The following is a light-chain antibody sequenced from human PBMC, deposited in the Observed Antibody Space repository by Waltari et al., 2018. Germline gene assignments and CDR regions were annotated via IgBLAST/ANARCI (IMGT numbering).Light chain of an antibody. V-gene: IGKV1-39*01. J-gene: IGKJ1*01. CDR1: QTISDY. Sequence: DIQMTQSPPSLSAFVGDRVVITCRASQTISDYLNWNQQKPGKAPKLLIYAASTVQTGVPSRFSGSGSGTDFTLTISGLQPGDIATYYCQQSYSTWTFGQGTKVELK. CDR2: AAS. CDR3: QQSYSTWT.